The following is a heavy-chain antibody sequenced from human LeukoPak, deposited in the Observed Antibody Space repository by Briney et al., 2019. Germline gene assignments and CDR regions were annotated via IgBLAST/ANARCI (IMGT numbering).Heavy chain of an antibody. D-gene: IGHD6-13*01. Sequence: PGGSLRLSCAASGFTFSSYAMMWVRQAPGEGLEWVSTVSGGGGGTYYADSVKGRFTISRANSKNTLYLQMNSLRGEDTAVYYCAKGAAAGQVDWFDPWGQGTLVTVSS. CDR1: GFTFSSYA. CDR3: AKGAAAGQVDWFDP. V-gene: IGHV3-23*01. CDR2: VSGGGGGT. J-gene: IGHJ5*02.